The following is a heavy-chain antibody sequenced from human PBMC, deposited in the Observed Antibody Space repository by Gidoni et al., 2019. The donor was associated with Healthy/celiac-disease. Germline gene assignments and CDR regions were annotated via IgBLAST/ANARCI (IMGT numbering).Heavy chain of an antibody. Sequence: EVQLVESGGGLVQTGRSLRLSCAAPGFPFAHSAMPWVRQAPGKGLEWVSGISWNSGSRGYADSVKGRFTISRDNAKNSLYLQMNSLRAEDTALYYCAKGDLLSGYDRPKTLSYYYGMDVWGQWTTVTVSS. J-gene: IGHJ6*02. V-gene: IGHV3-9*01. D-gene: IGHD5-12*01. CDR3: AKGDLLSGYDRPKTLSYYYGMDV. CDR2: ISWNSGSR. CDR1: GFPFAHSA.